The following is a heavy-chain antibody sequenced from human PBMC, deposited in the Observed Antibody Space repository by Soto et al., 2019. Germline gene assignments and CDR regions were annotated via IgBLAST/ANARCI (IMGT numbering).Heavy chain of an antibody. J-gene: IGHJ6*02. Sequence: SETLSLTCTVSGGSTSSYYWRWIRQPPGKGLEWIGYIYYSGSTNYNPSLKSRVTISVDASKNQFSLTLSSVTAADTAVYYCARVPGVLYLDYYYYYGMDVWGQGTTVTVSS. CDR3: ARVPGVLYLDYYYYYGMDV. V-gene: IGHV4-59*01. CDR2: IYYSGST. D-gene: IGHD3-10*01. CDR1: GGSTSSYY.